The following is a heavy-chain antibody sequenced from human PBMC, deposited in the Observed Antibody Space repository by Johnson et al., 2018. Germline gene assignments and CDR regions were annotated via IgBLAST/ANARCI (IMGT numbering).Heavy chain of an antibody. Sequence: QVQLQESGGGVVQAGRSLRLSCAASGFTFSSYGMHWVRQAPGKGLEWVAVIWYDGSNKYYADSVKGRFTNSRENSKNTLELQMNSLRTEDTAVYYCASDGQPRDYYYGMDVWGQGTTVTVSS. CDR3: ASDGQPRDYYYGMDV. V-gene: IGHV3-33*01. CDR1: GFTFSSYG. CDR2: IWYDGSNK. J-gene: IGHJ6*02.